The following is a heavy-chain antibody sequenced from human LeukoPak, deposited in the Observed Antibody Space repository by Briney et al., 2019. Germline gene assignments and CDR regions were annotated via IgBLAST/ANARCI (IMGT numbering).Heavy chain of an antibody. CDR2: IIPIFGTA. CDR1: GGTFSSYA. D-gene: IGHD2-8*02. Sequence: VASVKVSCKASGGTFSSYAISWVRQAPGQGLEWMGGIIPIFGTANYAQKFQGRVTMTRDTSTSTVYMELSSLRSEDTAVYYCARVGPHTVGAFDIWGQGTMVTVSS. CDR3: ARVGPHTVGAFDI. V-gene: IGHV1-69*05. J-gene: IGHJ3*02.